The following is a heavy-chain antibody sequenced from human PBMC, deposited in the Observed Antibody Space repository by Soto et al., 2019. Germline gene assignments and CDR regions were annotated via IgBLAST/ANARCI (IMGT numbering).Heavy chain of an antibody. CDR1: GYTFTSYD. D-gene: IGHD1-26*01. CDR3: ATDSGSTGATYLN. V-gene: IGHV1-8*01. Sequence: GASVKVSCKASGYTFTSYDINWVRQATGQGLEWMGCINPKNGKTGYAQKFQGRVTMTEDTSTDTAYMELSSLRSEDTAVYYCATDSGSTGATYLNWGQGTLVTV. J-gene: IGHJ4*02. CDR2: INPKNGKT.